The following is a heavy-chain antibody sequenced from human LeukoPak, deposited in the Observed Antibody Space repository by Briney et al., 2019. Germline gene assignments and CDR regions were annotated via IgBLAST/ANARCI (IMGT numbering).Heavy chain of an antibody. J-gene: IGHJ4*02. Sequence: GGSLRLSCAASGFTFSSYGMHWVRQAPGKGLEWVAFIRYGSNKYYADSVKGRFTISRDNSKNTLFLQMDSLRAEDTAVYYCAKGYYGSGSYGWFDYWGQGTLVTVSS. CDR1: GFTFSSYG. V-gene: IGHV3-30*02. CDR3: AKGYYGSGSYGWFDY. D-gene: IGHD3-10*01. CDR2: IRYGSNK.